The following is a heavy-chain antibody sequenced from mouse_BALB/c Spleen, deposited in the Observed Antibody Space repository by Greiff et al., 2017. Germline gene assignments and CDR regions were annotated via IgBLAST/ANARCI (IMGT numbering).Heavy chain of an antibody. J-gene: IGHJ4*01. V-gene: IGHV2-9*02. CDR2: IWAGGST. D-gene: IGHD3-2*01. Sequence: QVQLKESGPGLVAPSQSLSISCTVSGFSLTSYGVHWVRQPPGKGLEWLGVIWAGGSTTYYSAHMSRQTISKDNSKSQVFLKMNSLQTDDTAMDYCAREGQLGLPWADYWGQGTSVTVSS. CDR3: AREGQLGLPWADY. CDR1: GFSLTSYG.